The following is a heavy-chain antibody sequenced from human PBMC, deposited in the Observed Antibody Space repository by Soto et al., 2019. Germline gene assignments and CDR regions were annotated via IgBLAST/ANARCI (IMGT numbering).Heavy chain of an antibody. V-gene: IGHV3-23*01. CDR1: GFSFSTYA. J-gene: IGHJ4*02. Sequence: EVQLLESGGGLVQPGGALRLSCATSGFSFSTYAMTWVRQDPGKGLEWVSGITVSGGGTYYTDSVQGRFNISRDNPQSSLYSQMNSLRVEDAAVYFCEKARSIAAYQTPDFYYWVQGTLVTVSS. CDR2: ITVSGGGT. D-gene: IGHD6-6*01. CDR3: EKARSIAAYQTPDFYY.